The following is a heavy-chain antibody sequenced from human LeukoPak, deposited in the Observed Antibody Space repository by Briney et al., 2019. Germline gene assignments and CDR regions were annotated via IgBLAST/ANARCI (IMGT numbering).Heavy chain of an antibody. Sequence: GGSLRLSCATSGFTFSSPAMSWVRQPPGKGLAWVSTISGSGGGTYYADSVKGRFTISRDNSKNTLYLQMNSLRAEDTAVFYCGKLFYSSGMYHFDYWGQGTLVTVSS. CDR2: ISGSGGGT. CDR1: GFTFSSPA. J-gene: IGHJ4*02. V-gene: IGHV3-23*01. CDR3: GKLFYSSGMYHFDY. D-gene: IGHD3-10*01.